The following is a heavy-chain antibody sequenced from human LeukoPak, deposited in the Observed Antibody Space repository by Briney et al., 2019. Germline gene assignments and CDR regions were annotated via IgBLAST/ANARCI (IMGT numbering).Heavy chain of an antibody. J-gene: IGHJ4*02. CDR3: AKGDGDYYDSSGYPLDY. CDR1: GFTFSSYG. V-gene: IGHV3-30*18. CDR2: ISYDGSNK. Sequence: GGSLRLSCAASGFTFSSYGMLWVRQAPGKGLEWVAVISYDGSNKYYADSVKGRFTISRDNSKNTLYLQMNSLRAEDTAVYYCAKGDGDYYDSSGYPLDYWGQGTLVTVSS. D-gene: IGHD3-22*01.